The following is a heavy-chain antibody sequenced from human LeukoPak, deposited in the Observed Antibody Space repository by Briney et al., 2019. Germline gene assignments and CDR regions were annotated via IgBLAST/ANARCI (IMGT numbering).Heavy chain of an antibody. CDR2: ISYDGSNK. D-gene: IGHD6-19*01. J-gene: IGHJ4*02. CDR3: AKGFSSGWPQLLDY. Sequence: GRSLRLSCAASGFTFSSYAMHWVRQAPGKGLKWVAMISYDGSNKYYADSVKGRFPISRDNSKNTVYLQMNGLRAEDTAVYYCAKGFSSGWPQLLDYWGQGTLVTVSS. V-gene: IGHV3-30*04. CDR1: GFTFSSYA.